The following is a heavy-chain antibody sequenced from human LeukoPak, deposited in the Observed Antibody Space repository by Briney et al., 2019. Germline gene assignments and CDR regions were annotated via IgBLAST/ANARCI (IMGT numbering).Heavy chain of an antibody. V-gene: IGHV4-59*01. J-gene: IGHJ5*02. Sequence: SGTLSLTCTVSGGSISSYNWSWIRQPPGKGLEWIGYIYYSGSTNYNPSLKSRVTISVDTSKNQFSLKLSSVTAADTAVYYCARDPNGLNWFDPWGQGTLVTVSS. CDR3: ARDPNGLNWFDP. D-gene: IGHD4/OR15-4a*01. CDR2: IYYSGST. CDR1: GGSISSYN.